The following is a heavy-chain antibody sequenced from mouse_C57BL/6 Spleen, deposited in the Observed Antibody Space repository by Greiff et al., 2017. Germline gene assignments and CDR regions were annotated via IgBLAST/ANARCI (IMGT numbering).Heavy chain of an antibody. Sequence: QVQLQQPGAELVKPGASVKMSCKASGYTFTSYWITWVKQRPGQGLEWIGDIYPGSGSTNYNEKFKSKATLTGDTSSSTAYMQLSSLTSEDSAVYYCARHNSAYWGQGTTLTVSS. CDR1: GYTFTSYW. CDR2: IYPGSGST. J-gene: IGHJ2*01. V-gene: IGHV1-55*01. CDR3: ARHNSAY.